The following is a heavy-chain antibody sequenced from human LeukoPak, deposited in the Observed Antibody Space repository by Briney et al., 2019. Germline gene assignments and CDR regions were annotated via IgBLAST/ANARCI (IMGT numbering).Heavy chain of an antibody. J-gene: IGHJ4*02. D-gene: IGHD1-26*01. V-gene: IGHV1-69*05. CDR3: ARGRSGSYPFDY. Sequence: SVKVSCKASGGTFSSYAISWVRQAPGQGLEWMGGIIPIFGTANYAQKFQGRVTITTDESTSTAYMELSSLRSEDTAVYYCARGRSGSYPFDYWGQGTLVTVSS. CDR2: IIPIFGTA. CDR1: GGTFSSYA.